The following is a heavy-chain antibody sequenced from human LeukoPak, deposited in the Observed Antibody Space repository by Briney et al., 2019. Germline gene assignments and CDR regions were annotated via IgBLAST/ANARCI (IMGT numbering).Heavy chain of an antibody. CDR2: ISTYNGNT. D-gene: IGHD3-3*01. Sequence: ASVTVSCKASGYTFNSYDISWVRQAPGQGLEWMAWISTYNGNTNYALKVQGRATMTTDTSTSTAYMELRSLRSDDTAVYYCARVLRYDFWSAYYFDYWGQGTPVTLFS. CDR3: ARVLRYDFWSAYYFDY. CDR1: GYTFNSYD. J-gene: IGHJ4*02. V-gene: IGHV1-18*01.